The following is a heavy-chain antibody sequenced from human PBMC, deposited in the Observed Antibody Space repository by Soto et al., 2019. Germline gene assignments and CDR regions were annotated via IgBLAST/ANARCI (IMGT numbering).Heavy chain of an antibody. V-gene: IGHV4-34*01. J-gene: IGHJ4*02. D-gene: IGHD5-18*01. Sequence: SETLSLTCAVYGGSFSDHYWVWIRQPPGGGLEWIGEINRSGSANHNPSLKSRITTSVDTSKNQFSLRLTSVTAADTAVYYCARGRGGYTYGGLDYWGQGIVVTVSS. CDR2: INRSGSA. CDR3: ARGRGGYTYGGLDY. CDR1: GGSFSDHY.